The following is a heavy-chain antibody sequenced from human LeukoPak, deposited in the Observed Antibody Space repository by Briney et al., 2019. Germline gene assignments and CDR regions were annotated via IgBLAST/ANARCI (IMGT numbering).Heavy chain of an antibody. CDR2: ISSSGSTI. V-gene: IGHV3-48*03. J-gene: IGHJ6*03. Sequence: GGSLRLSCAASGFTFSSYEMNWVRQAPGKGLEWVSYISSSGSTIYYADSVKGRFTISRDNAKNSLYLQMNSLTAEDTAVYYCARDPYSGAYGNTYYYYMDVWGKGTTVTISS. D-gene: IGHD1-26*01. CDR1: GFTFSSYE. CDR3: ARDPYSGAYGNTYYYYMDV.